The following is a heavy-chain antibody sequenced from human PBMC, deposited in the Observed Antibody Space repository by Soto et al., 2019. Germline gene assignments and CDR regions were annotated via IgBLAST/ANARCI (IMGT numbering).Heavy chain of an antibody. D-gene: IGHD3-10*01. Sequence: QVQLVESGGGVVQPGRSLRLSYAASGFTFSSYGIHWVRQAPGKGLEWVAVIWYDGSNKYYADSVKGRFTISRDNSKNTLYLQMNSLRAEDTAVYYCARDTARAMVRIYYGMDVWGQGTTVTVSS. CDR1: GFTFSSYG. CDR2: IWYDGSNK. J-gene: IGHJ6*02. V-gene: IGHV3-33*01. CDR3: ARDTARAMVRIYYGMDV.